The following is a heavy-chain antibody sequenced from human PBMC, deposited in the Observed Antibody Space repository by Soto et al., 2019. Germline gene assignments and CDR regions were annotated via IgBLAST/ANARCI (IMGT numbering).Heavy chain of an antibody. CDR3: TTGVTTFDY. CDR2: LDPEEGER. J-gene: IGHJ4*02. CDR1: GNTLTELP. D-gene: IGHD4-17*01. Sequence: GASVKVSCKVSGNTLTELPMYWVRQAPGKGLEWMGGLDPEEGERIYAQRFQGRVTMTEDTSTDTAYMELSSLRSEDTAVYYCTTGVTTFDYWGQGTLVTVS. V-gene: IGHV1-24*01.